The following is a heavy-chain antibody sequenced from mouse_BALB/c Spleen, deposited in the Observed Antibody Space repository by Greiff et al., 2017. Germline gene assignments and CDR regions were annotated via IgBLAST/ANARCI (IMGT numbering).Heavy chain of an antibody. CDR3: ARGDGYYLYYAMDY. J-gene: IGHJ4*01. Sequence: EVKLVESGGGLVKPGGSLKLSCAASGFTFSSYAMSWVRQTPEKRLEWVASISSGGSTYYPDSVKGRFTISRDNARNILYLQMSSLRSEDTAMYYCARGDGYYLYYAMDYWGQGTSVTVSS. CDR2: ISSGGST. V-gene: IGHV5-6-5*01. CDR1: GFTFSSYA. D-gene: IGHD2-3*01.